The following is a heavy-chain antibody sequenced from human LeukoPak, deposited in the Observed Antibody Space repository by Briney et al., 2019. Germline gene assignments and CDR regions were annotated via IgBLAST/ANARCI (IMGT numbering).Heavy chain of an antibody. CDR3: ARRPRYCSSTSCYTPSSAFDI. Sequence: PSETLSLTCAVYGGSFSGYYWSWIRQPPGKGLEWIGEINHSGSTNYNPSLKSRVTMSVDTSKNQFSLKLSSVTAADTAVYYCARRPRYCSSTSCYTPSSAFDIWGQGTMVTVSS. V-gene: IGHV4-34*01. D-gene: IGHD2-2*02. CDR1: GGSFSGYY. J-gene: IGHJ3*02. CDR2: INHSGST.